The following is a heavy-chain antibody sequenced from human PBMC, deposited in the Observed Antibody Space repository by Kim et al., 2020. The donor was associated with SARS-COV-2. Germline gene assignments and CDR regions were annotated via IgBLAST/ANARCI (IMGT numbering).Heavy chain of an antibody. V-gene: IGHV1-18*01. J-gene: IGHJ4*02. CDR1: GYTFTSYG. D-gene: IGHD3-22*01. CDR3: ARALSPGRYYYDSSGYYYLDY. CDR2: ISAYNGNT. Sequence: ASVKVSCKASGYTFTSYGISWVRQAPGQGLEWMGWISAYNGNTNYAQKLQGRVTMTTDTSTRTAYMELRSLRSDDTAVYYCARALSPGRYYYDSSGYYYLDYWGQGTLVTVSS.